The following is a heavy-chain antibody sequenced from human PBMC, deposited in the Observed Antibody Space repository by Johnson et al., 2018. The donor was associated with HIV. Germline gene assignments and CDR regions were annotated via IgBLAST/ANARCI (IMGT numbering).Heavy chain of an antibody. CDR1: GFTFSGSA. J-gene: IGHJ3*02. CDR2: IRGRANTYAT. CDR3: ASTIDIVPTGRSYDAFDI. V-gene: IGHV3-73*01. D-gene: IGHD5-12*01. Sequence: VLLVESGGGVVQPGRSLRLSCAASGFTFSGSAMHWVRQASGKGLEWVGRIRGRANTYATPYAASLKGSFTISRDDSTNTAYLQMNSLTPEDTAVYYCASTIDIVPTGRSYDAFDIWGQGTLVTVSS.